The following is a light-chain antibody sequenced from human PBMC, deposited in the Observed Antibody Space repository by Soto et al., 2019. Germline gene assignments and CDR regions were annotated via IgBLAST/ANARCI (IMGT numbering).Light chain of an antibody. CDR1: QFITND. J-gene: IGKJ2*01. Sequence: DIQMTQSPLSLSASVGDPVTITCRSSQFITNDVNWYQHKPGIGPTVLIYAASSLQSWVPSRFNGSGSSTDFTLNITSRQTEDFANYFFQQTFITPYTLGRGTQLDIK. CDR3: QQTFITPYT. V-gene: IGKV1-39*01. CDR2: AAS.